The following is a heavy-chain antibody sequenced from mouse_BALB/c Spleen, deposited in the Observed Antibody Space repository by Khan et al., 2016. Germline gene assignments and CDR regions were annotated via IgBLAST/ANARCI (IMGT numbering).Heavy chain of an antibody. CDR1: GFDFSRYW. V-gene: IGHV4-1*02. CDR3: ARLDYYGAMDY. D-gene: IGHD1-1*01. Sequence: EVKLLESGGGLVQPGGSLKLSCAAAGFDFSRYWMSWVRQAPGKGLEWIGEINPDSSTINYTPSLKDKFIISRDNAKNTLYLQMSEVRSEDTALYYCARLDYYGAMDYWGQGTSVTVSS. J-gene: IGHJ4*01. CDR2: INPDSSTI.